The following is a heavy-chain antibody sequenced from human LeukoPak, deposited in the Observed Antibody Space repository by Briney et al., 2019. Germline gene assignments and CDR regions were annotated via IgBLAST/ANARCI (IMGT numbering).Heavy chain of an antibody. D-gene: IGHD3-3*01. CDR3: ARDFWSGYYLDENPDDY. V-gene: IGHV3-74*01. J-gene: IGHJ4*02. CDR1: GFTFSSYW. Sequence: GGSLRLSCAASGFTFSSYWMHWVRQAPGKGLAWVSRINSDGSSTSYADSVKGRFTISRDNAKNTLYLQMNSLRAEDTAVYYCARDFWSGYYLDENPDDYWGQGTLVTVSS. CDR2: INSDGSST.